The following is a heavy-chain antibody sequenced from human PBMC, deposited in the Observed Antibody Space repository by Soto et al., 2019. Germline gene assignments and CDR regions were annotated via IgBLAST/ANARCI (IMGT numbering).Heavy chain of an antibody. V-gene: IGHV3-23*01. CDR2: ISGSGGSA. CDR3: VREDSGYYSRWSFDF. Sequence: GGSLRLSCAASGFIFSNYAMNWVRRAPGKGLEWVSVISGSGGSAFYADSVQGRFTISRDNSKDTLYLQMNSLRAEDTATYYCVREDSGYYSRWSFDFWGRGTMVTVSS. CDR1: GFIFSNYA. J-gene: IGHJ3*01. D-gene: IGHD5-12*01.